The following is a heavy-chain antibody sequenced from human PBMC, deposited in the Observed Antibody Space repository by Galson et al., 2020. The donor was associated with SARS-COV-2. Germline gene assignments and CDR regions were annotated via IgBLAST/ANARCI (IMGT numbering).Heavy chain of an antibody. J-gene: IGHJ4*02. CDR2: ISAYNGNT. CDR3: ARVRWIQLWDPGYYFDY. CDR1: GYTFTSYG. V-gene: IGHV1-18*01. D-gene: IGHD5-18*01. Sequence: ASVKVSCKASGYTFTSYGISWVRQAPGQGLEWMGWISAYNGNTNYAQKLQGRVTMTTDTSTSTAYMELRSLRSDDTAVYYCARVRWIQLWDPGYYFDYWGQGTLVTVSS.